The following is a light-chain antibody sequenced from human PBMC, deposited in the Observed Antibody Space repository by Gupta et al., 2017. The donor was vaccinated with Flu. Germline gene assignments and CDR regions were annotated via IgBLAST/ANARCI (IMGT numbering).Light chain of an antibody. Sequence: DIQMTQSPFSLSASVGDRVTITCRASQGISNHLAWFQQKPGKAPTSLIYDASSLQSGVPSKFGGSGSGTDFTLTISSLQPEDFATYYCQQYHSFPITFGQGTRLELK. V-gene: IGKV1-16*02. CDR1: QGISNH. CDR3: QQYHSFPIT. CDR2: DAS. J-gene: IGKJ5*01.